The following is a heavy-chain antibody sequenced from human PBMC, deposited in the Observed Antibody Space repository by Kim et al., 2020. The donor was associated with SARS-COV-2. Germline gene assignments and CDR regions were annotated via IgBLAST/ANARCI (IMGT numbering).Heavy chain of an antibody. CDR2: IYYSGST. Sequence: SETLSLTCTVSGGSISSYYWSWIRQPPGKGLEWIGYIYYSGSTNYNPSLKSRVTISVDTSKNQFSLKLSSVTAADTAVYYCARATRSGLGYFDLYYFDYWGQGTLVTVSS. D-gene: IGHD3-9*01. V-gene: IGHV4-59*01. J-gene: IGHJ4*02. CDR1: GGSISSYY. CDR3: ARATRSGLGYFDLYYFDY.